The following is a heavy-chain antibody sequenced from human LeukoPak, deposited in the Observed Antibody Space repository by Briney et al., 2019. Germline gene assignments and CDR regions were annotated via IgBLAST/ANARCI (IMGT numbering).Heavy chain of an antibody. J-gene: IGHJ4*02. D-gene: IGHD6-19*01. CDR1: GFTVSSNY. CDR2: I. Sequence: QAGGSLRLSCVASGFTVSSNYMSWVRQAPGKGLEWVSVIKGRFTISRHNSENTLYHHMNSLRVEDTAVYFCARGGTPGYSSGRIDYWGQGTLVTVSS. CDR3: ARGGTPGYSSGRIDY. V-gene: IGHV3-53*04.